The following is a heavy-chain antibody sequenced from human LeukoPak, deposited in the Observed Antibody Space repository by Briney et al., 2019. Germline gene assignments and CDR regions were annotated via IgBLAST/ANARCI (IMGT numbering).Heavy chain of an antibody. J-gene: IGHJ6*03. V-gene: IGHV4-34*01. Sequence: SETLSLTCAVYGGSFSGYYWSWIRQPPGKGLEWIGEINHSGSTNYNPSLKSRVTLSVDTSKNQFSLKLSSVTAADTAVYYCGGYCSSTSCRRAGYYYYYMDVWGKGTTVTVSS. CDR2: INHSGST. CDR3: GGYCSSTSCRRAGYYYYYMDV. CDR1: GGSFSGYY. D-gene: IGHD2-2*01.